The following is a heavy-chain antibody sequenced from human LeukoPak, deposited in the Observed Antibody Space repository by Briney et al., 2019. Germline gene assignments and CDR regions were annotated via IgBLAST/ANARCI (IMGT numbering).Heavy chain of an antibody. J-gene: IGHJ5*02. CDR1: GYXFTGYW. V-gene: IGHV5-51*01. D-gene: IGHD2-2*01. Sequence: GESLKISCNGSGYXFTGYWIGWVRQMPGKGLEWMGIINPGDSDTRYSPSFQGQVTMSADKSISTAYLQWSSLKASDTAMYYCARQSSSWYSFDPWGQGTLVTVSS. CDR2: INPGDSDT. CDR3: ARQSSSWYSFDP.